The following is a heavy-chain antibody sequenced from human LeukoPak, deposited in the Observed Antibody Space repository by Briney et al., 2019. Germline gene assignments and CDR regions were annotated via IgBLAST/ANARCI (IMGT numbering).Heavy chain of an antibody. V-gene: IGHV3-74*01. J-gene: IGHJ4*02. D-gene: IGHD6-19*01. CDR2: INSDGSRT. CDR1: GFTFSSYW. CDR3: ARDVQAGPGY. Sequence: GGSLRLSCAASGFTFSSYWMHWVRQAPGKGLVWVSLINSDGSRTTYADSVKGRFTISRDNAKNTLHLQMNSLGAEDTAVYYCARDVQAGPGYWGQGTLVTVSS.